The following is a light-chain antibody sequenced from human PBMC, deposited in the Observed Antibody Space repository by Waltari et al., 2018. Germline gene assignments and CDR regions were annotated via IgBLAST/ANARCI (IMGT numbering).Light chain of an antibody. CDR2: GST. Sequence: YRHLPGKAAELLVYGSTNGPSGVPDRVSGSKSGVLAFLAIAGLQAVDEADYYCQSYDSSLGGSVFGGGTKLTVL. J-gene: IGLJ2*01. CDR3: QSYDSSLGGSV. V-gene: IGLV1-40*01.